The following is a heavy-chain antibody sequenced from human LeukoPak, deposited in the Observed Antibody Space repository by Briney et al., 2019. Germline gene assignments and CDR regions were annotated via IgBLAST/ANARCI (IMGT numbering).Heavy chain of an antibody. CDR3: GRCITTSLIVNDY. D-gene: IGHD1-20*01. J-gene: IGHJ4*02. CDR1: GFTFSSYA. CDR2: ISSNSTNI. Sequence: GGSLRLSCAASGFTFSSYAMTWVRQAPGKGLEWVSGISSNSTNIQYADSVKGRFSISRDNAKSSLYLQMNSLRAEDTAVYYCGRCITTSLIVNDYWGQGTLVTVSS. V-gene: IGHV3-21*01.